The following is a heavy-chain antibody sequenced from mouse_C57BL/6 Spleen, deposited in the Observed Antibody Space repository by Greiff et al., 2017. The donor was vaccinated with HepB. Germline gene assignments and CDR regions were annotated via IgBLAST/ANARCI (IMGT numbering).Heavy chain of an antibody. CDR2: IYPGDGDT. J-gene: IGHJ1*03. CDR1: GYAFSSYW. Sequence: VHLVESGAELVKPGASVKISCKASGYAFSSYWMNWVKQRPGKGLEWIGQIYPGDGDTNYNGKFKGKATLTADKSSSTAYMQLSSLTSEDSAVYFWARDYGSSSGYFDVWGTGTTVTVSS. D-gene: IGHD1-1*01. V-gene: IGHV1-80*01. CDR3: ARDYGSSSGYFDV.